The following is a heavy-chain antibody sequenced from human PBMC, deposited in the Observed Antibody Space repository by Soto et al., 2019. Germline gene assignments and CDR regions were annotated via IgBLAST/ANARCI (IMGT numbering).Heavy chain of an antibody. J-gene: IGHJ4*02. Sequence: GGSLRLSCAASGFTFSSYGMHWVRQAPGKGLEWVAVISYDGSNKYYADSVKGRFTISRDNSKNTLYLQMNSLRAEDTAVYYCAKDRGEGSLGGQAFDYWGQGTLVTVSS. CDR1: GFTFSSYG. CDR2: ISYDGSNK. V-gene: IGHV3-30*18. CDR3: AKDRGEGSLGGQAFDY. D-gene: IGHD3-10*01.